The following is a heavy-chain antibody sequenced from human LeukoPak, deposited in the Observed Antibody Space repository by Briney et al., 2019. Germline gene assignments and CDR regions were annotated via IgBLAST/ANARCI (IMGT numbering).Heavy chain of an antibody. Sequence: ASVKVSCKASGHTFTGYYMHWVRQSPGQGLEWMGWINPNSGGTNYAQKFQGRVTMTRDTSISTAYMELSRLRSDDTAVYYCARESTADQFDYWGQGTLVTVSS. CDR3: ARESTADQFDY. CDR2: INPNSGGT. CDR1: GHTFTGYY. J-gene: IGHJ4*02. V-gene: IGHV1-2*02.